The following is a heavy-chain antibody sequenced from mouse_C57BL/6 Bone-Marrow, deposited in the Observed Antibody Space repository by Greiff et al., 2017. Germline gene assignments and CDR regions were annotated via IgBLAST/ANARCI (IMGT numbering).Heavy chain of an antibody. Sequence: EVHLVESGGGLVKPGGSLKLSCAASGFTFSDYGMHWVRQAPEKGLEWVAYISSGSSTIYYADTVKGRFTISRDNCKNTLFLQMTSLRSEDTAMYYCAGGLLLRGDYWGQGTSVTVSS. J-gene: IGHJ4*01. D-gene: IGHD2-3*01. V-gene: IGHV5-17*01. CDR1: GFTFSDYG. CDR3: AGGLLLRGDY. CDR2: ISSGSSTI.